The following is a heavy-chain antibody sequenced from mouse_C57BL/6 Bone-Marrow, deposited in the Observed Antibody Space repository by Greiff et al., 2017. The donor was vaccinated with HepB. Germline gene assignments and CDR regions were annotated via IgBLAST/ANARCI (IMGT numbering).Heavy chain of an antibody. Sequence: EVNLVESGGGLVQPGGSLKLSCAASGFTFSDYYMYWVRQTPEKWLEWVAYISNGGGSTYYPDTVKGRFTISRDNAKNTLYLHMSRLQSEDTAMYYCARQYCSSFFDYWGQGTTLTVSS. CDR1: GFTFSDYY. CDR3: ARQYCSSFFDY. CDR2: ISNGGGST. D-gene: IGHD1-1*01. J-gene: IGHJ2*01. V-gene: IGHV5-12*01.